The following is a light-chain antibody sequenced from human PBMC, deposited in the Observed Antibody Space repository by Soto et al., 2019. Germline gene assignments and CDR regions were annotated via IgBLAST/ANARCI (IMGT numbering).Light chain of an antibody. J-gene: IGLJ2*01. CDR1: SSDIGGYNY. CDR2: EVS. CDR3: NSFASSTSLV. V-gene: IGLV2-14*01. Sequence: QSALTQPASVSGSPGQSITISCTGTSSDIGGYNYVSWYQQHPGKAPKLIIYEVSYRPSGVSNRFSASKSGNSASLTISGLQAEDAADYYCNSFASSTSLVFGGGTKLTVL.